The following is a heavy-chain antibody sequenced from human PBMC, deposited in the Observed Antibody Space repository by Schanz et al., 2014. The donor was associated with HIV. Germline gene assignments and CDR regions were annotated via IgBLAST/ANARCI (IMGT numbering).Heavy chain of an antibody. CDR1: GFTFDNYG. CDR3: AKDRNQYDSRYIGKGNYYYYYGMDV. Sequence: QVRLVESGGGVVQPGRSLRLSCAASGFTFDNYGMHWVRQAPGKGLEWVAVISYDGTNKYYADSVKGRFTISRDNSKNTLYLQMKSLRPEDRAVYYCAKDRNQYDSRYIGKGNYYYYYGMDVWGQGTTVTVSS. D-gene: IGHD3-22*01. CDR2: ISYDGTNK. J-gene: IGHJ6*02. V-gene: IGHV3-30*18.